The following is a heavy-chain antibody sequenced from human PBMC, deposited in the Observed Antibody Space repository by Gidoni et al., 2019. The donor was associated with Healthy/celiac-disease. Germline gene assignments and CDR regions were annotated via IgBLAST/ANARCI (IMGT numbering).Heavy chain of an antibody. J-gene: IGHJ4*02. CDR2: IYHSGSA. Sequence: QVQLQESGPGLVKPSGTLSLTCAVSGGSISSSNWWSWVRQPPGKGLEWIGEIYHSGSAHYHPSLKSRVPISVDKSKNQFSLKLSSVTPADTAVYYCAAGYSSFAAYYLGQGTLVTVSS. D-gene: IGHD6-19*01. CDR3: AAGYSSFAAYY. CDR1: GGSISSSNW. V-gene: IGHV4-4*02.